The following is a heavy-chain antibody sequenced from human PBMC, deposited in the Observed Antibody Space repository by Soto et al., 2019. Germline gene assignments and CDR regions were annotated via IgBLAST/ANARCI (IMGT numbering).Heavy chain of an antibody. Sequence: EVQLLESGGGLVQPGGSLRLSCAASGFTFSSYAMSWVRQAPGKGLEWVSAISGSGGSTYYADSVKGRFTISRDNSKNTLYLQMNSLRAEDTAVYYCARLSIGPYYYYYGMDVWGQGTTVTVSS. CDR1: GFTFSSYA. D-gene: IGHD2-15*01. CDR2: ISGSGGST. V-gene: IGHV3-23*01. J-gene: IGHJ6*02. CDR3: ARLSIGPYYYYYGMDV.